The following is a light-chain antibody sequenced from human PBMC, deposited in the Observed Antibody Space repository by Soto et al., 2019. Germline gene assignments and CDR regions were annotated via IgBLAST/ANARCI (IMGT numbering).Light chain of an antibody. Sequence: QSVLTQPASVSGSPGQSITIACTGTNRDVGSYNLVSWYQQRPGEAPKLIISEVRNRPSGVPERFSGSKSGTSASLAITGLQAEDEADYYCQAYDYSLTASVFGGGTKLTVL. CDR2: EVR. J-gene: IGLJ3*02. CDR1: NRDVGSYNL. CDR3: QAYDYSLTASV. V-gene: IGLV2-14*01.